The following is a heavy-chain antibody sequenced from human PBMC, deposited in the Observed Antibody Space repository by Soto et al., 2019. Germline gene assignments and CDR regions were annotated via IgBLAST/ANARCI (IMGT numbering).Heavy chain of an antibody. V-gene: IGHV3-30*19. CDR2: ILNDGGDQ. CDR1: GFTFSNYG. J-gene: IGHJ3*02. CDR3: ARDDDRPDNGLDM. Sequence: QVQLVESGGXVVQPGRSLRLSCAASGFTFSNYGMHWVRQAPGKGLEWLAVILNDGGDQNYGDSVKGRFTISRDNSKNTLYLQINSLRVEDTAVYYCARDDDRPDNGLDMWGQGTMVTVSS. D-gene: IGHD2-8*01.